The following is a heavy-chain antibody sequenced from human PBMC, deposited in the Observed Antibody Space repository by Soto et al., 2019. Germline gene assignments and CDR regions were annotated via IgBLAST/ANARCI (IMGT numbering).Heavy chain of an antibody. D-gene: IGHD3-10*01. Sequence: LTFTVSGGSISSTTYFWGWIRQPPGKCLEWIWSISYSGSTFYNPSLKSRVTISVETSKNQFSLKLSSMTAADTAVYYCARHYYGSGSYLPTFDYWGQGTLGIVS. CDR1: GGSISSTTYF. CDR3: ARHYYGSGSYLPTFDY. J-gene: IGHJ4*02. CDR2: ISYSGST. V-gene: IGHV4-39*01.